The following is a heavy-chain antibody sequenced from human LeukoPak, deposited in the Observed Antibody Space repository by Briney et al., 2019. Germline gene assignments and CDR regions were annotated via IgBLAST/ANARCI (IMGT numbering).Heavy chain of an antibody. D-gene: IGHD2-15*01. CDR3: ARDNVVDATSGIDY. Sequence: SETLCLTCAVYGGSFSGYYWSWIRQPPGKGLEWIGEINHSGSTNYNPSPKSRGTISLDASKNQFSLKLTSMTAADTAVYFCARDNVVDATSGIDYWGQGTLVTVSS. J-gene: IGHJ4*02. V-gene: IGHV4-34*01. CDR1: GGSFSGYY. CDR2: INHSGST.